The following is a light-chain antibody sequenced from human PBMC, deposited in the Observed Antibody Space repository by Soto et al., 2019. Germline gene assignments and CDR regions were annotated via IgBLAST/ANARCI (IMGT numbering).Light chain of an antibody. Sequence: EIVLTPSLATLSFSPGERANLSFSSSQSVSSYLAWYQQTPGRAPRLLIYDASNRATGIPARFSGSGSGTDFTLTISSLEPEDFAVYYCQQRSNWPPINFGQGTRLAIK. CDR3: QQRSNWPPIN. CDR1: QSVSSY. CDR2: DAS. J-gene: IGKJ5*01. V-gene: IGKV3-11*01.